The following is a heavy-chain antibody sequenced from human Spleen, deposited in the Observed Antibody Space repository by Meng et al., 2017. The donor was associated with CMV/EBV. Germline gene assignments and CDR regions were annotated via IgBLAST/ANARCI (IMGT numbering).Heavy chain of an antibody. CDR3: AKSPGVGGNWFDP. Sequence: SETLSLTCTVSGGSVSSGSYYWSWIRQPPGKGLEWIGYIYYSGSTNYNPSLKSRVTISVDTSKNQFSLKLSSVTAADTAVYYCAKSPGVGGNWFDPWGQGTLVTVSS. CDR1: GGSVSSGSYY. V-gene: IGHV4-61*01. J-gene: IGHJ5*02. D-gene: IGHD3-10*01. CDR2: IYYSGST.